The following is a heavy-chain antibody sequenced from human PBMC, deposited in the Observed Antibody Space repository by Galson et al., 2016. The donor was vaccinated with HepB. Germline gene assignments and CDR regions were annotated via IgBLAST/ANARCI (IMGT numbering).Heavy chain of an antibody. CDR2: LSGSGSST. V-gene: IGHV3-23*01. CDR3: AKDRVLIAATGTGYFDS. CDR1: GFPFSNYA. Sequence: SLRLSCAASGFPFSNYAMSWVRQAPGEGLEWVSALSGSGSSTYYADSVRGRFTISRDNSKNTLYLQMNSLRAEDTAVYYCAKDRVLIAATGTGYFDSWGQGTLVTVSS. D-gene: IGHD6-25*01. J-gene: IGHJ4*02.